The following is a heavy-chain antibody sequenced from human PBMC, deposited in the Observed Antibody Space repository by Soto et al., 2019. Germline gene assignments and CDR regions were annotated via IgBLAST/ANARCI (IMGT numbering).Heavy chain of an antibody. Sequence: QVQLVQSGAEVKKPGASVKVSCQPSGYTFTSYGITWMRQAPGQGLEWMGWISAYNGNTNYAQKLQGRVTMTTDTSTRSAYMDRMSRRYYDTSVYYCARGDDFWSGDYIHYFDYCGQGNLVTVSS. V-gene: IGHV1-18*01. CDR1: GYTFTSYG. J-gene: IGHJ4*02. CDR2: ISAYNGNT. CDR3: ARGDDFWSGDYIHYFDY. D-gene: IGHD3-3*01.